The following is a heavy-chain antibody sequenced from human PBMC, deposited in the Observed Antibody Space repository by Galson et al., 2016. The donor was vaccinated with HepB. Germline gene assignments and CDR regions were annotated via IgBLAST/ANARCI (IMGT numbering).Heavy chain of an antibody. CDR1: GFTFSSCS. Sequence: SLRLSCAASGFTFSSCSMHWVRQAPGKGLEWVSSISTSSSYIYYADSVKGRFTISRDNAKNSLYLQMNSLRAEDTAVYYCARDLEATVGMGDFGYWGQGTLVTVSS. CDR2: ISTSSSYI. V-gene: IGHV3-21*01. CDR3: ARDLEATVGMGDFGY. D-gene: IGHD6-13*01. J-gene: IGHJ4*02.